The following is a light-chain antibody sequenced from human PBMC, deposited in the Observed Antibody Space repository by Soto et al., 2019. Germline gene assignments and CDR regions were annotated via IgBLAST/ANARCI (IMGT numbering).Light chain of an antibody. J-gene: IGKJ1*01. CDR3: QQYNNWPPWT. Sequence: EMVMTQSPATLSVSPGERATISCRASQSVSSNLAWYQQKPGQAPRLLIYGASTRATGIPARFSGSGSGTEFTLTISSLQSEDFAVYYCQQYNNWPPWTFGQGTKVDI. CDR2: GAS. V-gene: IGKV3-15*01. CDR1: QSVSSN.